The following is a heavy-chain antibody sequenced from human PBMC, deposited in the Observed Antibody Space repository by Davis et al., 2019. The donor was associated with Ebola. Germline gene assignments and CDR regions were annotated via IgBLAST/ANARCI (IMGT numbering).Heavy chain of an antibody. CDR1: GGSISDYY. Sequence: SETLSLTCTVSGGSISDYYWSWIRQSPGKGLEWIGNIFYSGSSSYSGSTNYHSSLKSRIFISVDTSKNQFSLKLNSVTAAGTAVYYCARDSSGSPYSGLDVWGQGTTVTVSS. CDR2: IFYSGSSSYSGST. CDR3: ARDSSGSPYSGLDV. V-gene: IGHV4-59*12. D-gene: IGHD6-25*01. J-gene: IGHJ6*02.